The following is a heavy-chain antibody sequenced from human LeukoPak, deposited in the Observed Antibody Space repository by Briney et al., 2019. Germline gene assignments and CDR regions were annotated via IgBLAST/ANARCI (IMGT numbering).Heavy chain of an antibody. J-gene: IGHJ4*02. D-gene: IGHD3-22*01. V-gene: IGHV4-61*02. CDR3: ARADYYDSSGYRGAFDY. Sequence: SETLSLTCTVSGGSISSGSYYWSWIRQPAGKVLEWIGRIYTSGSTNYNPSLKSRVTISVDTSKNQFSLKLSSVTAADTAVYYCARADYYDSSGYRGAFDYWGQGTLVTVSS. CDR1: GGSISSGSYY. CDR2: IYTSGST.